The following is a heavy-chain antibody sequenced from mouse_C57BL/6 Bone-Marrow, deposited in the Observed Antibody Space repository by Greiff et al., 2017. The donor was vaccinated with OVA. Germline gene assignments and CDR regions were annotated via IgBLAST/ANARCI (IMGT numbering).Heavy chain of an antibody. V-gene: IGHV14-4*01. CDR3: TTLYFYFDY. CDR2: IDPENGDT. Sequence: VHVKQSGAELVRPGASVKLSCTASGFNIKDDYMHWVKQRPEQGLEWIGWIDPENGDTEYASKFQGKATITADTSSNTAYLQLSSLTSEDTAVYYCTTLYFYFDYWGQGTTLTVSS. D-gene: IGHD1-1*01. J-gene: IGHJ2*01. CDR1: GFNIKDDY.